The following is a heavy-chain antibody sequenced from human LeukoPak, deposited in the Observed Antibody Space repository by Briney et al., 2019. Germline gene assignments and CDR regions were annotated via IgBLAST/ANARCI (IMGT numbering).Heavy chain of an antibody. D-gene: IGHD5-18*01. Sequence: GASVKVSCKASGYTFTDYFIHWVRQAPGQGLEWMGWIDPNSGGTNSAQKFQGRVTLTRDTSIRTASMELRSLRSDDTALYYCATGGGDSYGFVDFRGQGTLVTVSS. J-gene: IGHJ4*02. CDR3: ATGGGDSYGFVDF. V-gene: IGHV1-2*02. CDR2: IDPNSGGT. CDR1: GYTFTDYF.